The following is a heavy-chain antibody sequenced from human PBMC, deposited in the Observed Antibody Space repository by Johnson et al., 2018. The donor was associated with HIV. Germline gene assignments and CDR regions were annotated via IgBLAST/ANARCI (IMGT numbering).Heavy chain of an antibody. D-gene: IGHD2-15*01. CDR1: GFTVSSNY. J-gene: IGHJ3*02. Sequence: VQLVESGGGLIQPGGSLRLSCAASGFTVSSNYMSWVRQAPGKGLEWVSVIYSGGSTYYADSVKGRVTISRDNSKNTLYLQMNSLRAEDTAVYYCARDSVILVDGAFDIWGQGTMVTVSS. V-gene: IGHV3-53*01. CDR3: ARDSVILVDGAFDI. CDR2: IYSGGST.